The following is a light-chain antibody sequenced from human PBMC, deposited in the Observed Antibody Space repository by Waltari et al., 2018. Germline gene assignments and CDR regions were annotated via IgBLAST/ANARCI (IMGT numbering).Light chain of an antibody. V-gene: IGLV4-69*01. CDR1: SGHRSKI. CDR3: QTGGHGSGV. Sequence: QLVLTQSPSASTSLGVQVKLTCSLRSGHRSKIIAWHHQQPEKGPGTLMKVNSDGSHSKGDEIPDRFSGCSSGAERYLSISSLQSEDEAVYYGQTGGHGSGVVGGGSKLSV. J-gene: IGLJ3*02. CDR2: VNSDGSH.